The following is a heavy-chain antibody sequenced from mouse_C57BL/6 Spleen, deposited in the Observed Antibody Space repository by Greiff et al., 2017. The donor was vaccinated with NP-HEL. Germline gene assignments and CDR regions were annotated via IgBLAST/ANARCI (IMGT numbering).Heavy chain of an antibody. Sequence: VKLMESGAELARPGASVKMSCKASGYTFTSYTMHWVKQRPGQGLEWIGYINPSSGYTKYNQKFKDKATLTADKSSSTAYMQRSSLTSEDSAVYYCARSRSNWYAMDYWGQGTSVTVSS. D-gene: IGHD2-5*01. V-gene: IGHV1-4*01. CDR1: GYTFTSYT. CDR3: ARSRSNWYAMDY. J-gene: IGHJ4*01. CDR2: INPSSGYT.